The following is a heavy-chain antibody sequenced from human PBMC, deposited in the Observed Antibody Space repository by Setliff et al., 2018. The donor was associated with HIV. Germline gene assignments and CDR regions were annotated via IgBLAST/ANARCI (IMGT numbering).Heavy chain of an antibody. CDR2: INPNSGGT. D-gene: IGHD6-13*01. Sequence: ASVKVSCKASGYTFTGYYMHWVRQAPGQGLEWMGRINPNSGGTNYAQKFQGRVTMTMDTSISTAYMELSRLRSDDTAVYYCARDRIAAAGTLMGYWGQGTLVTVSS. CDR3: ARDRIAAAGTLMGY. J-gene: IGHJ4*02. V-gene: IGHV1-2*06. CDR1: GYTFTGYY.